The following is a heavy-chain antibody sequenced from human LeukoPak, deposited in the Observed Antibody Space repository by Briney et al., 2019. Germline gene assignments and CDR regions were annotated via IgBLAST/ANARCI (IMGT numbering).Heavy chain of an antibody. CDR2: ISYDGSNK. CDR3: AKNIPNCSSTSCPLDY. Sequence: PGRSLRLSCAASGFTFISYDIHWVRQAPGKGLEWVAVISYDGSNKYYADSVKGRFTISRDNAKNTLYLQVNSLRTEDTAVNYCAKNIPNCSSTSCPLDYWGQGTLVTVSS. CDR1: GFTFISYD. J-gene: IGHJ4*02. D-gene: IGHD2-2*01. V-gene: IGHV3-30*18.